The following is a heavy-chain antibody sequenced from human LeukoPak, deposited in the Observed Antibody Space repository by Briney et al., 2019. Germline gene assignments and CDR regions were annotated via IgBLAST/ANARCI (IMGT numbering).Heavy chain of an antibody. CDR3: ARGVSYDFWSGYYTLYYFDY. J-gene: IGHJ4*02. CDR2: INHSGST. Sequence: SETLSLTCAVYGGSFSGYYWSWIRQPPGEGLEWIGEINHSGSTNYNPSLKSRVTISVDTSKNQFSLKLSSVTAADTAVYYCARGVSYDFWSGYYTLYYFDYWGQGTLVTVSS. CDR1: GGSFSGYY. D-gene: IGHD3-3*01. V-gene: IGHV4-34*01.